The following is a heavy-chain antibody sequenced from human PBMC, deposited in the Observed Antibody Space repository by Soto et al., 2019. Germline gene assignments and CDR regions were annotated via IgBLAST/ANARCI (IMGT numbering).Heavy chain of an antibody. CDR1: GGSMCSSSYY. J-gene: IGHJ6*02. Sequence: TLSLASTVSGGSMCSSSYYWGWLRQPPGKGLEWIGSIYYSGSTYYNPSLKSRVTISVDTSKNQFSLKLSSVTAADTAVYYCASWGENLVWGQGTTVTVSS. D-gene: IGHD3-16*01. CDR3: ASWGENLV. V-gene: IGHV4-39*01. CDR2: IYYSGST.